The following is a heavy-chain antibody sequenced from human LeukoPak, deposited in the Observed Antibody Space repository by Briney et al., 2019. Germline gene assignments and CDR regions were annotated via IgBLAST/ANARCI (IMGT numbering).Heavy chain of an antibody. Sequence: QTGGSLRLSCAPSGFTFDDYAMHWVRHAPGRGLEWVSGISWNSGSIGYAVSVKGRFTISRDNAKNSLYLQMNSLRAEDTALYYCAKDIGLPAAMGPFDYWGQGTLVTVSS. CDR1: GFTFDDYA. CDR2: ISWNSGSI. D-gene: IGHD2-2*01. V-gene: IGHV3-9*01. CDR3: AKDIGLPAAMGPFDY. J-gene: IGHJ4*02.